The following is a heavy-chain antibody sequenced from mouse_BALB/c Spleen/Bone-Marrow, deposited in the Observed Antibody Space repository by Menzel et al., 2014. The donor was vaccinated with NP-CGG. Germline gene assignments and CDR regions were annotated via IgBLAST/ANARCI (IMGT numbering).Heavy chain of an antibody. CDR2: IDPANGNT. J-gene: IGHJ3*01. CDR3: ATGFAY. V-gene: IGHV14-3*02. Sequence: EVNVVESGAELVKPGASVKLSCTASGFNIKDTYMHWVKQRPEQGLGRIGRIDPANGNTKYDPKFQGKATITADTSSNTAYLQLSSLTSEDTAVYYCATGFAYWGQGTLVTVSA. CDR1: GFNIKDTY.